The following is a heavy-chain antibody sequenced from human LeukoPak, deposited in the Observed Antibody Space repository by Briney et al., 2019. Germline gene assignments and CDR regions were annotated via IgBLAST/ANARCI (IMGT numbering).Heavy chain of an antibody. CDR2: INHSGST. D-gene: IGHD6-19*01. CDR3: ATSAVAVEWFDP. V-gene: IGHV4-34*08. Sequence: PGGSLRLSCAASGFTFSSHSMNWVRQPPGKGLEWIGEINHSGSTNYNPSLKSRVTISVDTSKNQFSLKLSSVTAADTAVYYCATSAVAVEWFDPWGQGTLVTVSS. CDR1: GFTFSSHS. J-gene: IGHJ5*02.